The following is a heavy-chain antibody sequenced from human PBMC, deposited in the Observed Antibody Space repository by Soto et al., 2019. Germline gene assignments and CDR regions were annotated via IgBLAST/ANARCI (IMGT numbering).Heavy chain of an antibody. V-gene: IGHV3-23*01. D-gene: IGHD1-26*01. CDR2: ISGSGGST. J-gene: IGHJ4*02. Sequence: GGSLRLSCAASGFTFSSYAMSWVRQAPGKGLEWVSAISGSGGSTYYADSVKGRFTISRDNSKNTLYLQMNSLRAEDTAVYYCAKGPRGSYSHFAFDYWSQGNLVTVSS. CDR3: AKGPRGSYSHFAFDY. CDR1: GFTFSSYA.